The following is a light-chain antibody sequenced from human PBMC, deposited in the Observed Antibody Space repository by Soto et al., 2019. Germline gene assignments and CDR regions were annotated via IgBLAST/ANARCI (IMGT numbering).Light chain of an antibody. CDR3: QQFNSYPIT. CDR1: QGIRGA. CDR2: DVS. J-gene: IGKJ5*01. V-gene: IGKV1-13*02. Sequence: AIQLIQSPSSLSASVGDRVTITCRASQGIRGALAWYQQRPGKPPKMLIYDVSKLERGVPSRFSGSDSGTHFTLTISSLQAEDFATYYCQQFNSYPITFGQGTRLEIK.